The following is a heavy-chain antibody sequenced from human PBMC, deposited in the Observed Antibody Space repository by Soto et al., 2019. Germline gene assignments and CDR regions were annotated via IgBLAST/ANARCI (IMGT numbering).Heavy chain of an antibody. CDR2: IYESGST. CDR3: ARSPYCGGDCYTESFQH. CDR1: GGSISSSGYA. V-gene: IGHV4-30-2*01. D-gene: IGHD2-21*02. J-gene: IGHJ1*01. Sequence: QLQLQESGSGLVKPSQTLSLTCGVSGGSISSSGYAWSWIRQPPGKGLEWIGYIYESGSTYYNPSLEXRXTXSXXRSKNQLSLKLSSVTAADTVVYYCARSPYCGGDCYTESFQHWGQGTLVTVSS.